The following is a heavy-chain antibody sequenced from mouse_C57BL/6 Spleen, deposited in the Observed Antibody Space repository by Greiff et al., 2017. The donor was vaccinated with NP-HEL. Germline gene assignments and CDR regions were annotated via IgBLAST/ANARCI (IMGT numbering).Heavy chain of an antibody. CDR2: IYPSDSET. CDR3: ARSYGKGLYAMDY. V-gene: IGHV1-61*01. J-gene: IGHJ4*01. Sequence: VQLQQPGAELVRPGSSVKLSCKASGYTFTSYWMDWVKQRPGQGLEWIGNIYPSDSETPYNQKFKDKATLTVDKSSSTAYMQLSSLTSEDSAVYYCARSYGKGLYAMDYWGQGTSVTVSS. CDR1: GYTFTSYW. D-gene: IGHD2-1*01.